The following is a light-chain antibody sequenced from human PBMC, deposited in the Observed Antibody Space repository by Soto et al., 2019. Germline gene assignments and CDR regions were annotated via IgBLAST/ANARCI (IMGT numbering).Light chain of an antibody. V-gene: IGLV7-43*01. CDR2: GIS. Sequence: QAVVTQEPSLTVSPGGTVTLTCTSSTGAVTSGYYPNWFQQKLGQAPRALIYGISNKHSWTPARFSGSLLGGKAALTLSGAQPEDEAEYYCLLYFAGGTWIFGGGTKVTVL. J-gene: IGLJ3*02. CDR3: LLYFAGGTWI. CDR1: TGAVTSGYY.